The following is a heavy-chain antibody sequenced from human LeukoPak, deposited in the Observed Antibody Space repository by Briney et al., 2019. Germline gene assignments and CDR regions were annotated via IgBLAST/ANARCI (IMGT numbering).Heavy chain of an antibody. J-gene: IGHJ4*02. D-gene: IGHD3-16*01. Sequence: GGSLRLSCAASGFTFSDHVMSWVRQAPGKGLEWVSEISGSGYSTYYADSVKGRFTISRDNSKNTLYLQMNSLRAEDMAVYYCAKEWGTPYYFDYWGQGTLVTVSS. CDR1: GFTFSDHV. CDR2: ISGSGYST. CDR3: AKEWGTPYYFDY. V-gene: IGHV3-23*01.